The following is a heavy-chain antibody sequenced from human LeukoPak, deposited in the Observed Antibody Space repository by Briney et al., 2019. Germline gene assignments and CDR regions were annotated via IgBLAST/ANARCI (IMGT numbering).Heavy chain of an antibody. CDR2: DNESEDT. CDR1: GGSMSGHY. D-gene: IGHD1-7*01. V-gene: IGHV4-59*08. CDR3: ARKNFYPNWFFDV. J-gene: IGHJ2*01. Sequence: SETLSLTRIVSGGSMSGHYWNWIRQSPGKPLERIGYDNESEDTNYYQALKSRVSISIDTYNTQFSLRLMSVTATDTALYFCARKNFYPNWFFDVWGRGTLVTVSS.